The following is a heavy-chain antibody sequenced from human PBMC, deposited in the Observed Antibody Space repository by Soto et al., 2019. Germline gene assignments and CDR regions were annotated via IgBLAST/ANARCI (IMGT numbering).Heavy chain of an antibody. V-gene: IGHV3-7*01. CDR2: IKQDGSEK. D-gene: IGHD2-8*01. Sequence: GGSLRLSCAASGFTFSSYWMSWVRQAPGKGLEWVANIKQDGSEKYYVDSVKGRFTISRDNAKNSLYLQMNSLRAEDTAVYYCARTREVLYSYADTPDAFDIWGQGTMVTVSS. CDR1: GFTFSSYW. CDR3: ARTREVLYSYADTPDAFDI. J-gene: IGHJ3*02.